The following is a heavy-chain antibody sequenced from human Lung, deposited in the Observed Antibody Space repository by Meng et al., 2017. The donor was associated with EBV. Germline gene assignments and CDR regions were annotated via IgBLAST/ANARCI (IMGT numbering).Heavy chain of an antibody. CDR3: ATIKERTTVTPFDY. V-gene: IGHV4-30-4*01. CDR2: IYYSGST. Sequence: QVQLQESGLGLVKPSQTLSLTCTVSGGSISSGDYYWCWIRQPPGKGLEWIGYIYYSGSTYYNPSLKSRVTISVDTSKNQFSLKLSSVTAADTAVYYCATIKERTTVTPFDYWGQGTLVTVSS. CDR1: GGSISSGDYY. J-gene: IGHJ4*02. D-gene: IGHD4-17*01.